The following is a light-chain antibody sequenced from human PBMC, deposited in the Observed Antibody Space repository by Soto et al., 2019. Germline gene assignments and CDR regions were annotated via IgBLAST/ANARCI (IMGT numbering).Light chain of an antibody. CDR1: SSDVGSYNL. Sequence: QSELTQPASVSGSPGQSITISCTRTSSDVGSYNLVSWYQQHPGKAPKLMIYEGSKRPSGVSNRFSGSKSGNTASLTISGLQAEDEADYYCCSYAGSSSYVFGTGTKVTVL. CDR2: EGS. CDR3: CSYAGSSSYV. J-gene: IGLJ1*01. V-gene: IGLV2-23*01.